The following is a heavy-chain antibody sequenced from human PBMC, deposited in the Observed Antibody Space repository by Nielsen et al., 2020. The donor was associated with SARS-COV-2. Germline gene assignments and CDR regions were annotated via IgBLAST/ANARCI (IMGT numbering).Heavy chain of an antibody. J-gene: IGHJ4*02. D-gene: IGHD3/OR15-3a*01. CDR1: GFTFSDYY. Sequence: GESLKISCAASGFTFSDYYMSWIRQAPGKGLEWVSYISSSGSTIYYADSVKGRFTISRDDSKDTLYLQMNSLRVEDSAVYYCARGPTNFGLVYYYFDSWGQGALVTVSS. CDR3: ARGPTNFGLVYYYFDS. CDR2: ISSSGSTI. V-gene: IGHV3-11*04.